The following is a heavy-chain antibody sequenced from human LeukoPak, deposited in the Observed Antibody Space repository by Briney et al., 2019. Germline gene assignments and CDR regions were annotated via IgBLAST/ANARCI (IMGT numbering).Heavy chain of an antibody. CDR1: GGSISSYY. D-gene: IGHD1-20*01. V-gene: IGHV4-59*01. CDR2: IYYMGST. CDR3: AMSDNRNDVGY. J-gene: IGHJ4*02. Sequence: SQTLSLTCTVSGGSISSYYWSWIRHPPGKGLEWIGYIYYMGSTNYNPSLQSRVTISVDTSKNQFSLKLSSVTAADTAVYYCAMSDNRNDVGYWGQGTLVTVSS.